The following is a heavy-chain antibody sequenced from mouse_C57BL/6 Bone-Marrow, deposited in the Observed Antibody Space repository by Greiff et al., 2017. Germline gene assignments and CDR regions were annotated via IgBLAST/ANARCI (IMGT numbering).Heavy chain of an antibody. J-gene: IGHJ4*01. Sequence: VQLQQSGPVLVKPGASVKMSCKASGYTFTDYYMNWVKQSHGQSLEWIGVINPYNGGTSYNQKFKGKATLTVDKSSSTAYMVLSSLTSEASAVYYCADSNYGYAMDYWGQGTAVTVSS. CDR3: ADSNYGYAMDY. D-gene: IGHD2-5*01. V-gene: IGHV1-19*01. CDR2: INPYNGGT. CDR1: GYTFTDYY.